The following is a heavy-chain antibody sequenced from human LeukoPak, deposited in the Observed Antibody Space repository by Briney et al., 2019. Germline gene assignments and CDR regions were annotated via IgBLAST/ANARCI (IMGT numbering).Heavy chain of an antibody. J-gene: IGHJ5*02. CDR3: ARVKRHPKQATVTPAWFDP. D-gene: IGHD4-17*01. CDR2: INHSGST. V-gene: IGHV4-34*01. CDR1: GCSFSGYY. Sequence: SETLSLTCAVYGCSFSGYYWSWIRQPPGKGLEWIGEINHSGSTNYNPSPKSRVTISVAPSKNQFSLKLSYVTAADTAVYYCARVKRHPKQATVTPAWFDPWGQGTLVTVSS.